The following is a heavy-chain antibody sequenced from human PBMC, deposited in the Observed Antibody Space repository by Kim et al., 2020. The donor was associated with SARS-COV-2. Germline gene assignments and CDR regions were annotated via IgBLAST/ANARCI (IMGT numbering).Heavy chain of an antibody. J-gene: IGHJ3*02. CDR3: ARPVNCGGDCYSGVGAFDI. D-gene: IGHD2-21*02. V-gene: IGHV5-51*01. CDR2: IYPGDSDT. Sequence: GESLKISCKGSGYSFTSYWIGWVRQMPGKGLEWMGIIYPGDSDTRYSPSFQGQVTISADKSISTAYLQWSSLKASDTAMYYCARPVNCGGDCYSGVGAFDIWGQGTMVTVSS. CDR1: GYSFTSYW.